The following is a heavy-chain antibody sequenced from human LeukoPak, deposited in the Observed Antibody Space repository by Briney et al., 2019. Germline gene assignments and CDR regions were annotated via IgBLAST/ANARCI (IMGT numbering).Heavy chain of an antibody. CDR2: ISGSGGST. D-gene: IGHD6-6*01. CDR3: AKDIAARPACFDY. V-gene: IGHV3-23*01. CDR1: GFTFSSYA. J-gene: IGHJ4*02. Sequence: PGASLRLSCAASGFTFSSYAISWVRQAPGKGLEWVSTISGSGGSTYYADSVKGRFTISRDNSKNTLYLQMNSLRAEDTAVYYCAKDIAARPACFDYWGQGTLVTVSS.